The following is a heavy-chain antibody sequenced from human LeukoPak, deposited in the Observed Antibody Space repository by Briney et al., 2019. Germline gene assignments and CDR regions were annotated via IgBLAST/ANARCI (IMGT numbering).Heavy chain of an antibody. D-gene: IGHD2-15*01. CDR1: GGTYTSYA. J-gene: IGHJ5*02. V-gene: IGHV1-69*05. CDR3: ARDDSRNWFDP. Sequence: SVKVSCKASGGTYTSYAISWVRQAPGQGLEWMGGIIPIFGTANYAQKFQGRVTITTDKSTSTVYMELSSLRSEDTAVYYCARDDSRNWFDPWGQGTLVTVSS. CDR2: IIPIFGTA.